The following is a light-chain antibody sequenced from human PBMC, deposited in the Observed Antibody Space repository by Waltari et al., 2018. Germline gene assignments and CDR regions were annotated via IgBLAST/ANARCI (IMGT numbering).Light chain of an antibody. CDR2: VTY. CDR3: QQYCSMPFT. J-gene: IGKJ3*01. CDR1: QDICSS. V-gene: IGKV1-39*01. Sequence: EIQITQSQSTQSPSAGARVTITCRASQDICSSLNWYQQKPGKAPKLLIYVTYRLQSGVPSRFSGSGSGTEFTLIISSLQPEDFATYYCQQYCSMPFTFGPGTTLDIK.